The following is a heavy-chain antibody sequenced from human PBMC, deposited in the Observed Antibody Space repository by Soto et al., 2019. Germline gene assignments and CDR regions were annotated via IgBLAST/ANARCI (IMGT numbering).Heavy chain of an antibody. CDR1: GFTFDDYA. D-gene: IGHD3-10*01. J-gene: IGHJ6*02. CDR2: ISWNSGSI. V-gene: IGHV3-9*01. CDR3: AKDLWCGELSSGYGMDV. Sequence: EVQLVESGGGLVQPGRSLRLSCAASGFTFDDYAMHWVRQAPGKGLEWVSGISWNSGSIGYADSVKGRFTISRDNAKNSLSLQINSRRAEDTALYYCAKDLWCGELSSGYGMDVWGQGTTVTVSS.